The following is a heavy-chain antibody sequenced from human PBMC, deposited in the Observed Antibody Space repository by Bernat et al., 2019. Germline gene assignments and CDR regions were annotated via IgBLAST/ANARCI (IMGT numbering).Heavy chain of an antibody. J-gene: IGHJ4*02. Sequence: QVQLVQSGAEVKKPGASVRVSCKGSGYTFTNFGISWVRQAPGQGLEWMGWISVYNGNANYAQNFQGRVIMTRDTSTSTAFMELRSLRSDDTAVYYCAREAPPRSGDSFDYWGQGTLVTVSS. V-gene: IGHV1-18*01. D-gene: IGHD4-17*01. CDR2: ISVYNGNA. CDR1: GYTFTNFG. CDR3: AREAPPRSGDSFDY.